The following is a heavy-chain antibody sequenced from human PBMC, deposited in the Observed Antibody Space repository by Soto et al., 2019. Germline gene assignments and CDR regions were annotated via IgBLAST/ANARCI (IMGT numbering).Heavy chain of an antibody. CDR2: INSDGRST. J-gene: IGHJ6*02. CDR3: ARGGRYRENYYFGMDV. CDR1: GFTLSNFW. V-gene: IGHV3-74*01. D-gene: IGHD1-26*01. Sequence: GGSLRLSCAAPGFTLSNFWMHWVRQAPGKGLEWVSRINSDGRSTSYVDSVKGRFTIPRDNANNTLYLEMNSLRAEDTAVYFCARGGRYRENYYFGMDVWGHGTTVTVSS.